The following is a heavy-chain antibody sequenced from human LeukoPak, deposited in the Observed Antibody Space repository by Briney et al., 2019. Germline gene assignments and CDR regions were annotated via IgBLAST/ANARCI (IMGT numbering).Heavy chain of an antibody. CDR3: ARQRIAAAAPFDY. Sequence: KPSETLSLTCTVSGGSISSNSYYWGWIRQPPGKGLEWIGSIYYSGSTYYNPSLKSRVTISVDTSKNQFSLKLSSVTAADTAVYYCARQRIAAAAPFDYWGQGTLVTVSS. CDR2: IYYSGST. J-gene: IGHJ4*02. D-gene: IGHD6-13*01. CDR1: GGSISSNSYY. V-gene: IGHV4-39*01.